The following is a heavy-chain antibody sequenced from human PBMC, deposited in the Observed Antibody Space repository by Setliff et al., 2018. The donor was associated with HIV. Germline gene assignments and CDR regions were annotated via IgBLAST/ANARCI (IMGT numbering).Heavy chain of an antibody. Sequence: ASVKVSCKALGFLGTGYNVHWVRQAPGHGPEWLGRINPNNGDTNYAQKFQGRVTTSLDTSTSTVYLELKALTSDDTAVYYCVRPRVFDSFDVWGPGTTVTVSS. V-gene: IGHV1-2*06. J-gene: IGHJ3*01. CDR1: GFLGTGYN. CDR2: INPNNGDT. CDR3: VRPRVFDSFDV.